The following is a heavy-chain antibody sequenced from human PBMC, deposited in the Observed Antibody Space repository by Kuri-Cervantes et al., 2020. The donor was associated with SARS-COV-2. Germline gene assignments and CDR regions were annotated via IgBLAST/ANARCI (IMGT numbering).Heavy chain of an antibody. Sequence: GGSLRLXCAASGFTXRSYSMNWVRQTPGKGLEWVSSIDSSSDYIYYADSVKGRFTISRDNAXNSLSLQMNSLGAEDTAXXYCARAKLXXYDAFDLWGQGTMVTVSS. V-gene: IGHV3-21*01. J-gene: IGHJ3*01. CDR1: GFTXRSYS. CDR2: IDSSSDYI. CDR3: ARAKLXXYDAFDL.